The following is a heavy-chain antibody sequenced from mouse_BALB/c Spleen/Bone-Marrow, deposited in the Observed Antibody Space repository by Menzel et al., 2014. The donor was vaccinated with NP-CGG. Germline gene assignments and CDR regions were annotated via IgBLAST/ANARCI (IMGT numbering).Heavy chain of an antibody. CDR3: TREYGRGYWYFDV. CDR1: GFTFSNYW. Sequence: EVKVEESGGGLVQPGGSMKLSCVASGFTFSNYWVNWVRQSPEKGLEWVAEIRLKSNNYATHYAESVKGRFTISRDDSKSSVYLQMNNLRTEDTGIYYCTREYGRGYWYFDVWGAGTTVTVSS. D-gene: IGHD2-10*02. CDR2: IRLKSNNYAT. J-gene: IGHJ1*01. V-gene: IGHV6-6*02.